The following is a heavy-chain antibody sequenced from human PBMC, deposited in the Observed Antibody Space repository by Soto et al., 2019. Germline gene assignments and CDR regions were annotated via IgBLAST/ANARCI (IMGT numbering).Heavy chain of an antibody. V-gene: IGHV3-21*06. Sequence: EVQLVESGGGLVKPGGSLRLSCEASGFTFSNYNMNWVRQAPGQGLEWVSSISGNTRYIYYADSLKGRFTISRDNANNLVHLQMNSLRAEDTAVYYCATATGWLREYYMDAWGKGTTVIVSS. CDR2: ISGNTRYI. J-gene: IGHJ6*03. CDR3: ATATGWLREYYMDA. CDR1: GFTFSNYN. D-gene: IGHD3-10*01.